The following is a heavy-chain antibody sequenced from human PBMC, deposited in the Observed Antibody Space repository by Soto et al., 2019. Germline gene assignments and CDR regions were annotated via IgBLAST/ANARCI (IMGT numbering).Heavy chain of an antibody. D-gene: IGHD3-10*01. CDR1: GFTFSTYA. CDR3: AKARDYYGAGYDY. Sequence: EVQLLESGGGLVQPGGSRRLSCAASGFTFSTYAMGWARQAPGKGLEWVSGITGSGGSMYYADSVKGRFTISRDNSKNTLYMQMNSLRAEDTAVYHCAKARDYYGAGYDYWGQGALVTVSS. CDR2: ITGSGGSM. J-gene: IGHJ4*02. V-gene: IGHV3-23*01.